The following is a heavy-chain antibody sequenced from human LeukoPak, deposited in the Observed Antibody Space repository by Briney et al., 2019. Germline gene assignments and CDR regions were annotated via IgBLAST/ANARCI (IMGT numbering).Heavy chain of an antibody. CDR1: GCSIHTNKL. V-gene: IGHV4-4*02. D-gene: IGHD1-26*01. Sequence: SETLPLTYALCGCSIHTNKLWRLARQPPGKGLEWIGEVHLSGATNYNPSPESRVSMSIDKSKNHLSLEVTSVTAADTAIYYCTRESGALSPFCFWGQGTLLTVSS. J-gene: IGHJ1*01. CDR3: TRESGALSPFCF. CDR2: VHLSGAT.